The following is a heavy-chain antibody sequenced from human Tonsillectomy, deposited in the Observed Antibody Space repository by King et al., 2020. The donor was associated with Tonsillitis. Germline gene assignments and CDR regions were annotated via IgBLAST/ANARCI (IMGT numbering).Heavy chain of an antibody. J-gene: IGHJ4*02. Sequence: VQLVESGGGLVQPGGSLKLSCAASGFIFSGSAMHWVRQASGKGLEWVGRVRSKANNYATTYSVSVEGRFTISRDDSKNTAYLQMNSLRSEDTAGYYCTSPGGWYGEGFFWGQGTLVTVSS. CDR3: TSPGGWYGEGFF. V-gene: IGHV3-73*02. D-gene: IGHD6-19*01. CDR2: VRSKANNYAT. CDR1: GFIFSGSA.